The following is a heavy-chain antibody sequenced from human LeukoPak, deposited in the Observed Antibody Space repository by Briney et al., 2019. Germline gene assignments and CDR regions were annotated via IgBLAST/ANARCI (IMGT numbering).Heavy chain of an antibody. D-gene: IGHD4-23*01. CDR3: ASARDYGGNQHAPYFDY. J-gene: IGHJ4*02. CDR1: GGTFSSYA. Sequence: SVKVSCKASGGTFSSYAISWVRQAPGQGLEWMGGITPIFGTANYAQKFQGRVTITTDESTSTAYMELSSLRSEDAAVYYCASARDYGGNQHAPYFDYWGQGTLVTASS. V-gene: IGHV1-69*05. CDR2: ITPIFGTA.